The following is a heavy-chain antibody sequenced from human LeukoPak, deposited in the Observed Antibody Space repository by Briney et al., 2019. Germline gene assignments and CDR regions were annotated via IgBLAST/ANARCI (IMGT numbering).Heavy chain of an antibody. CDR2: ISYDGSNK. J-gene: IGHJ4*02. CDR1: GFTFSSYG. D-gene: IGHD3/OR15-3a*01. CDR3: AKDMWTGAGIDY. V-gene: IGHV3-30*18. Sequence: GSLRLSCAASGFTFSSYGMHWVRQAPGKGLEWVAVISYDGSNKYYADSVKGRFTISRDNSKNTLYLQMNSLRAEDTAVYYCAKDMWTGAGIDYWGQGTLVTVSS.